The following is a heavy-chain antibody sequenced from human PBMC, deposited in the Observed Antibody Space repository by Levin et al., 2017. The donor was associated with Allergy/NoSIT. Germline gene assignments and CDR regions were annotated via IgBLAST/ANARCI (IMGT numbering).Heavy chain of an antibody. CDR2: IYYSGST. V-gene: IGHV4-30-4*01. CDR1: GGSISSGDYY. Sequence: SETLSLTCTVSGGSISSGDYYWSWIRQPPGKGLEWIGYIYYSGSTYYNPSLKSRVTISVDTSKNQFSLKLSSVTAADTAVYYCARDRGREYCSGGSCHRPYYFDYWGQGTLVTVSS. J-gene: IGHJ4*02. D-gene: IGHD2-15*01. CDR3: ARDRGREYCSGGSCHRPYYFDY.